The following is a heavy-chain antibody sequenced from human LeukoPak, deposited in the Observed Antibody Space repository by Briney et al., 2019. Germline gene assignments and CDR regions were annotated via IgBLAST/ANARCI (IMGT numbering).Heavy chain of an antibody. Sequence: SETLSLTCAVYGGPFSGYYWSWIRQPPGKGLEWIGEINHSGSTNYNPSLKSRVTISVDTSKSQFSLKLTSVTAADTAVYYCARNRSYGYKYWGQGTLVTVSS. CDR2: INHSGST. D-gene: IGHD5-18*01. J-gene: IGHJ4*02. CDR1: GGPFSGYY. CDR3: ARNRSYGYKY. V-gene: IGHV4-34*01.